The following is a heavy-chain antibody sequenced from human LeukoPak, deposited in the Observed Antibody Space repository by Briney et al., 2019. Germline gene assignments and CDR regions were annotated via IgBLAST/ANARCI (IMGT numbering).Heavy chain of an antibody. D-gene: IGHD3-3*01. J-gene: IGHJ4*02. CDR2: FDPEDGET. Sequence: ASVKVSCKVSGYTLTELSMHWVRQAPGKGLEWMGGFDPEDGETIYAQKFQGRVTMTEDTSTDTAYMERSSLRSEDTAVYYCATAGLLEWLSPFDYWGQGTLVTVSS. CDR1: GYTLTELS. V-gene: IGHV1-24*01. CDR3: ATAGLLEWLSPFDY.